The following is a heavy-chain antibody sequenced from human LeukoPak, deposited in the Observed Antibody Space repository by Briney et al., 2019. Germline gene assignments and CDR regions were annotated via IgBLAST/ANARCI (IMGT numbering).Heavy chain of an antibody. CDR1: GFTFSDYY. V-gene: IGHV3-11*04. Sequence: PGGSLRLSCVASGFTFSDYYMSWIRQAPGKGLEWVSYISSSGSTIYYADSVKGRFTISRDNAKNSLYLQMNSLRAEDTAVYYCARMYYSSSRYYYYYYMDVWGKGTTVTVSS. D-gene: IGHD6-13*01. J-gene: IGHJ6*03. CDR3: ARMYYSSSRYYYYYYMDV. CDR2: ISSSGSTI.